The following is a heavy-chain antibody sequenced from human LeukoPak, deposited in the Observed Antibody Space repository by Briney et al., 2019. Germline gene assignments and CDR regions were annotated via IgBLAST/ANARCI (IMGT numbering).Heavy chain of an antibody. V-gene: IGHV4-4*07. CDR3: ARDQVLWFGRPYGMDV. CDR1: GGSISSYY. J-gene: IGHJ6*02. D-gene: IGHD3-10*01. Sequence: PSETLSLTCTVSGGSISSYYWSWIRQPAGKGLEWIGRIYTSGSTNYNPSLKSRVTMSVDTSKNQFSLKLSSVTAADTAVYYCARDQVLWFGRPYGMDVWGQGTTVTVSS. CDR2: IYTSGST.